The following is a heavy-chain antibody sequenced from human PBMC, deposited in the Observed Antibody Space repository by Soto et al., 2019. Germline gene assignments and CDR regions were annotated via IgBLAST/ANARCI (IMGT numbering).Heavy chain of an antibody. Sequence: QVQLMESGGGVVQPGRSLRLSCAASGFTFKTYGMHWVRQDPGKGRQWVAALSYDGVNKFYVDSVKGRFTVYRDNSKNTVSLEMSSLRADDSAVYYCARDRGHVEWLPRQIDYWGQGTTVTVSS. CDR2: LSYDGVNK. CDR1: GFTFKTYG. J-gene: IGHJ4*02. D-gene: IGHD3-3*01. V-gene: IGHV3-30*03. CDR3: ARDRGHVEWLPRQIDY.